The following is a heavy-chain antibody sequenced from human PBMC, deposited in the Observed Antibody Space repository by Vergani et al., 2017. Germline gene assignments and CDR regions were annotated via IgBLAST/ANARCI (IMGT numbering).Heavy chain of an antibody. D-gene: IGHD6-13*01. CDR2: ISWNSGSI. V-gene: IGHV3-9*01. J-gene: IGHJ4*02. Sequence: EVQLVESGGGLVQPGGSLRLSCAASGFTFDDYAMHWVRQPPGKGLEWVSGISWNSGSIGYADSVKGRFTISRDNAKNSLYLQMNSLRAEDTALYYCARDPDTSSSWYEVWGQGTLVTVSS. CDR3: ARDPDTSSSWYEV. CDR1: GFTFDDYA.